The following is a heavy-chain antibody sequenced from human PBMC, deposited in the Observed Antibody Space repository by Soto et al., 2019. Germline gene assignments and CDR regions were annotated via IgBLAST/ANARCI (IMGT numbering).Heavy chain of an antibody. CDR3: ARARFDSWSHIYYGLDV. D-gene: IGHD3-3*01. V-gene: IGHV4-34*01. CDR1: GGSFSAYS. J-gene: IGHJ6*02. CDR2: ITHGGST. Sequence: ASETLSLTCGLYGGSFSAYSWTWLRQSPGKGLEWIGEITHGGSTDYNPALKSRLVMSVDTSKNQFSLRVTSVTAADAAVYFCARARFDSWSHIYYGLDVWGQGTTVTVSS.